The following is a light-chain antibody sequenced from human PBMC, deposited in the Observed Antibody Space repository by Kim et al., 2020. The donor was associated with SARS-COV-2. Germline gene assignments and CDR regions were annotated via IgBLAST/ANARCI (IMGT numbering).Light chain of an antibody. V-gene: IGLV3-21*04. CDR2: YDS. J-gene: IGLJ3*02. CDR3: QVWDSSSAPWV. CDR1: NIGSKS. Sequence: SYELTQPPSVSVAPGKTARITCGGNNIGSKSVHWYQQKPGQAPVLVIYYDSDRPSGIPERFSGSNSGNTATLTISRAEAGDEADYYCQVWDSSSAPWVFG.